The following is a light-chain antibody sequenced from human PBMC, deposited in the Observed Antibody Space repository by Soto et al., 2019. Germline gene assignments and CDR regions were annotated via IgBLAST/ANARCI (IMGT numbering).Light chain of an antibody. CDR1: QSISSY. Sequence: DIQMTQSPSSLSASVGDRVTITCRASQSISSYLNWYQQKPGKAPKLLIYAASSLQSGVPSRFSGSGSGTDFAVTISSLQPEDSAIYYCQQSYDTPWTFGQGTKVEIK. CDR3: QQSYDTPWT. J-gene: IGKJ1*01. V-gene: IGKV1-39*01. CDR2: AAS.